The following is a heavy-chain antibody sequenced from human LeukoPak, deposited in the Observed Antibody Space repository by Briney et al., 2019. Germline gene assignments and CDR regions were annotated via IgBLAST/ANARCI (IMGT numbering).Heavy chain of an antibody. CDR2: ISSSGTTI. J-gene: IGHJ6*04. V-gene: IGHV3-48*03. Sequence: GGSLRLSCAASGFTFSSYEMNWVRQAPGKGLEWVSYISSSGTTIYYADSVKGRFTISRDNAKNSLYLQMNSLRAEDTAVYYCARPGSGRYLDWLFHYGMTSGAKGPRSPSP. CDR1: GFTFSSYE. CDR3: ARPGSGRYLDWLFHYGMTS. D-gene: IGHD3-9*01.